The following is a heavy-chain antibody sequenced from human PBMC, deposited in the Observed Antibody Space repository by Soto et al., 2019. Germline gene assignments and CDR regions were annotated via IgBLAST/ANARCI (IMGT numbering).Heavy chain of an antibody. Sequence: GGSLRLSCAASGFIFTNYAMNCVRQAPGKGLEWVSVIGGRGNSAYYADSVQGRFTISRDNSKNTLSQQMSSLTADDTAIYYRVRGGRGSFDFWGRGTMVTVSS. CDR2: IGGRGNSA. V-gene: IGHV3-23*01. D-gene: IGHD5-12*01. CDR1: GFIFTNYA. J-gene: IGHJ3*01. CDR3: VRGGRGSFDF.